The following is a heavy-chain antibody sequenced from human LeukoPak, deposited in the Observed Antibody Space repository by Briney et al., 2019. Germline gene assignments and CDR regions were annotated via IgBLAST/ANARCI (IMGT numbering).Heavy chain of an antibody. CDR2: INPNSGGT. CDR1: GYAFTSYG. Sequence: ASVKVSCKASGYAFTSYGITWVRQAPGQGLEWMGRINPNSGGTNYAQKFQGKVTMTRDTSISTAYMELSRLRSDDTAVYYCARVERRYYDSSGPPSKPFDYWGQGTLVTVSS. J-gene: IGHJ4*02. CDR3: ARVERRYYDSSGPPSKPFDY. D-gene: IGHD3-22*01. V-gene: IGHV1-2*06.